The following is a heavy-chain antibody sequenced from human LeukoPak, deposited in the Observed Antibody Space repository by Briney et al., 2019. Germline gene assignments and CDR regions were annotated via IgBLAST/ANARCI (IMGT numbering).Heavy chain of an antibody. V-gene: IGHV4-39*07. CDR2: IYYSGST. D-gene: IGHD6-13*01. CDR3: ARGVRGQQLVYFYYYYMDV. Sequence: SETLSLTCTVSGGSISSSSYYWGWIRQPPGKGLEWIGSIYYSGSTYYNPSLESRVTISVDTSKNQFSLKLSSVTAADTAVYYCARGVRGQQLVYFYYYYMDVWGKGTTVTVSS. CDR1: GGSISSSSYY. J-gene: IGHJ6*03.